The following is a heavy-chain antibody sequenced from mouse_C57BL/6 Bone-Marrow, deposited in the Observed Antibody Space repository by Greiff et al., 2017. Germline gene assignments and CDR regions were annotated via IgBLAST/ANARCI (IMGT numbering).Heavy chain of an antibody. CDR3: ARYSYYYGLYD. CDR1: GYSITSDY. D-gene: IGHD1-1*01. CDR2: ISYSGST. V-gene: IGHV3-8*01. Sequence: EVMLVESGPGLAKPSQTLSLTCSVTGYSITSDYWHWIRKFPGHKLEYMGYISYSGSTYYNPSLKSRISITRDTSKNQYYLQLNSVTTEDTATDYCARYSYYYGLYDWGKGTSVTVSS. J-gene: IGHJ4*01.